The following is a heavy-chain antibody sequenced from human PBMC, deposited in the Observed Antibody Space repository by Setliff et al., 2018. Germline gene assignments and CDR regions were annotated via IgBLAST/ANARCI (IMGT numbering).Heavy chain of an antibody. CDR3: ARLESLGDLSLYGLWFDP. V-gene: IGHV4-61*09. CDR2: INRRGST. D-gene: IGHD3-16*02. CDR1: GGSVNSGYDN. J-gene: IGHJ5*02. Sequence: SETLSLTCTVSGGSVNSGYDNWNWLRQPAGKGLEWIGHINRRGSTNFSPSLKSRVTISLDTSKNQFSLQLTSVTATDTAVYYCARLESLGDLSLYGLWFDPWGQGTLVTVSS.